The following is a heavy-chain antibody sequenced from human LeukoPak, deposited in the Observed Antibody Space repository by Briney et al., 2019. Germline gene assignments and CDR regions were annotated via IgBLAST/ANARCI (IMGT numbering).Heavy chain of an antibody. J-gene: IGHJ3*02. Sequence: AGGSLRLSCAASGFTFDDYAMHWVRQAPGKGLEWVSLISGDGGSTYYADSVKGRFTISRDNSKNSLYLQMNSLRTEDTALYYCAKDKSNWNPGAFDIWGQGTTVTVSS. CDR2: ISGDGGST. D-gene: IGHD1-20*01. CDR1: GFTFDDYA. V-gene: IGHV3-43*02. CDR3: AKDKSNWNPGAFDI.